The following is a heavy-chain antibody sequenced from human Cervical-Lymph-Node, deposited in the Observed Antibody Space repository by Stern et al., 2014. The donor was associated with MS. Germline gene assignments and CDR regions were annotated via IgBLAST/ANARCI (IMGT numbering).Heavy chain of an antibody. CDR3: ARQRYFDY. Sequence: EVQLVQSGPEAKRPGESLKISCQASGYTFTSYWIGWVRQMPGKGLEWIAIIFPGGSDIRYSPSFQGQVTISADKSSSTAYLQWNNLKASDTAIYYCARQRYFDYWGQGTLVTVSS. CDR1: GYTFTSYW. V-gene: IGHV5-51*01. CDR2: IFPGGSDI. J-gene: IGHJ4*02.